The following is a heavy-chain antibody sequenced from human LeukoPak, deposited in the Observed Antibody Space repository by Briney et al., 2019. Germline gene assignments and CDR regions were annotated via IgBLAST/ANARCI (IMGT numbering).Heavy chain of an antibody. Sequence: SVKVSCKASGFTFTSSAVQWVRQARGQRLEWIGWIVVGSGNTNYAQKFQERVTITRDMSTSTAYMKLSSLRSEDTAVYYCAAESSRYYGSGSYYRYYYYGMDVWGKGTTVTVSS. V-gene: IGHV1-58*01. CDR2: IVVGSGNT. J-gene: IGHJ6*04. CDR1: GFTFTSSA. CDR3: AAESSRYYGSGSYYRYYYYGMDV. D-gene: IGHD3-10*01.